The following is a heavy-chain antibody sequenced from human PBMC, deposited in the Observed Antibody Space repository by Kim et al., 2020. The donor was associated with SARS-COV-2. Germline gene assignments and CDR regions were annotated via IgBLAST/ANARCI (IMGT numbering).Heavy chain of an antibody. Sequence: SETLSLTCAVYGGSFSGYYWSWIRQPPGKGLEWIGEINHSGSTNYNPSLKSRVTISVDTSKNQFSLKLNSVTAADTAVYYCARGIRAYYYDSSGYSNRAYYYYGMDVWGQGTTVTVSS. CDR2: INHSGST. D-gene: IGHD3-22*01. V-gene: IGHV4-34*01. J-gene: IGHJ6*02. CDR3: ARGIRAYYYDSSGYSNRAYYYYGMDV. CDR1: GGSFSGYY.